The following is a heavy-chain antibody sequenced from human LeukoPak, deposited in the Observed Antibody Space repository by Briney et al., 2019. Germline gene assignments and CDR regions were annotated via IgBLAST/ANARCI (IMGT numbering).Heavy chain of an antibody. J-gene: IGHJ6*02. Sequence: GGSLRLSCAASGLTFSNYAMTWVRQAPGKGLEWVSAISKSGDHTYYAASAKGRFTIYRDNSKNTQYLQMNSLRAEDTAVYYCATSWGPDTSAFRWGRDGMDVWGQGTTVIVS. V-gene: IGHV3-23*01. CDR2: ISKSGDHT. CDR3: ATSWGPDTSAFRWGRDGMDV. CDR1: GLTFSNYA. D-gene: IGHD3-16*01.